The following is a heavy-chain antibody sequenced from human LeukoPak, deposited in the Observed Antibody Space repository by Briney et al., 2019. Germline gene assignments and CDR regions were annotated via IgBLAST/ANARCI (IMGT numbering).Heavy chain of an antibody. CDR2: FCLGRDT. CDR3: ARWASISREPGGFFDH. CDR1: GDSVTNDFV. J-gene: IGHJ4*02. D-gene: IGHD1-14*01. V-gene: IGHV4-38-2*02. Sequence: TSETLSLTCTVSGDSVTNDFVWGWVRQPPGKELEWIGSFCLGRDTYYRPSLKSRVTISVDTSKNQFSLNLNSVTAADTAVYYCARWASISREPGGFFDHWGQGTLVTVSS.